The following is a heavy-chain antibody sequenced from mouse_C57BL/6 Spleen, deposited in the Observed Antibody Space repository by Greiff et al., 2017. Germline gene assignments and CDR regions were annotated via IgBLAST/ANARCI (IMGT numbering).Heavy chain of an antibody. CDR3: ARQGYGNLAWFAY. D-gene: IGHD2-10*02. CDR1: GFTFSDYG. CDR2: ISSGSSTI. Sequence: EVKVVESGGGLVKPGGSLKLSCAASGFTFSDYGMHWVRQAPEKGLEWVAYISSGSSTIYYADTVKGRFTISRDNAKNTLFLQMTSLRSEDTAMYYCARQGYGNLAWFAYWGQGTLVTVSA. V-gene: IGHV5-17*01. J-gene: IGHJ3*01.